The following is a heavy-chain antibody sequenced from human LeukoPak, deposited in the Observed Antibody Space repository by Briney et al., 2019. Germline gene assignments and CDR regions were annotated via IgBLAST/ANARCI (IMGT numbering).Heavy chain of an antibody. CDR3: ERGLVEVVARVPNYYFGMDV. CDR2: TYYSGST. J-gene: IGHJ6*04. D-gene: IGHD2-15*01. V-gene: IGHV4-61*01. Sequence: SETLSLTCTVSGGSVSSGSDYWSWIRQPPGNGLEWIGYTYYSGSTNYNPSLKSRVTISVDTSKNQFPVKLNSVTAPDTAVYYCERGLVEVVARVPNYYFGMDVWGKGTTVTVSS. CDR1: GGSVSSGSDY.